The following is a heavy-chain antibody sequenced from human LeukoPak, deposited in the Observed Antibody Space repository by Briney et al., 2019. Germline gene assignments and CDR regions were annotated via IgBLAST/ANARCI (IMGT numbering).Heavy chain of an antibody. CDR2: ISSSSSYI. D-gene: IGHD2-15*01. V-gene: IGHV3-21*01. J-gene: IGHJ4*02. CDR1: GFTFSSYS. Sequence: PGGSLRLSCAASGFTFSSYSMNWVRQAPGKGLEWVSSISSSSSYIYYADSVKGRFTISRDNAKNSLYLQMNSLRAEDTAVYYCAREAYCSAGSCYSAFDYWGQGTLVTVFS. CDR3: AREAYCSAGSCYSAFDY.